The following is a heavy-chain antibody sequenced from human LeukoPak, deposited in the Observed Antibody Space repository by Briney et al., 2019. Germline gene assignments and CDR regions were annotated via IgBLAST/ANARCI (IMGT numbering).Heavy chain of an antibody. Sequence: SETLSLTCNVSGHSISSGYYWGWIRQPPGKGLEWIGSIYHSGSTYYNPSLKSRVTISVDTSKNQFSLKLSSVTAADTAVYYCARDGYYDLLTGYYLSDYWGQGTLVTVSS. D-gene: IGHD3-9*01. CDR2: IYHSGST. J-gene: IGHJ4*02. V-gene: IGHV4-38-2*02. CDR1: GHSISSGYY. CDR3: ARDGYYDLLTGYYLSDY.